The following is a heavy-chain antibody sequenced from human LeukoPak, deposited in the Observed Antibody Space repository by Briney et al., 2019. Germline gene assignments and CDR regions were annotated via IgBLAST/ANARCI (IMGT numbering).Heavy chain of an antibody. CDR3: ARETTIYPKYFQH. CDR1: GFTFSSYS. Sequence: PGGSLRLSCAASGFTFSSYSMNWVRQPPGKGLEWIGEINHSGSANYNPSLKSRVAISVDTSKNQFSLKLSSVTAADTAVYYCARETTIYPKYFQHWGQGTLVTVSS. CDR2: INHSGSA. D-gene: IGHD3-3*01. J-gene: IGHJ1*01. V-gene: IGHV4-34*01.